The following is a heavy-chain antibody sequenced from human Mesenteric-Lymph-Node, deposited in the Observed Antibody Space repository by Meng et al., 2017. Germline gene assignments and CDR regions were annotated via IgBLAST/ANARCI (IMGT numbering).Heavy chain of an antibody. CDR1: GFPFSGYA. CDR2: ISPSGVST. CDR3: AKDPDRTPHDNSGYFYYEYFQH. J-gene: IGHJ1*01. D-gene: IGHD3-22*01. Sequence: GGSLRLSCAASGFPFSGYAMTWVRQAPEKGLEWVSTISPSGVSTYYPDSLKGRFTVSRDNSKNTLYLQMDSLRVEDTAVYYCAKDPDRTPHDNSGYFYYEYFQHWGQGTLVTVSS. V-gene: IGHV3-23*01.